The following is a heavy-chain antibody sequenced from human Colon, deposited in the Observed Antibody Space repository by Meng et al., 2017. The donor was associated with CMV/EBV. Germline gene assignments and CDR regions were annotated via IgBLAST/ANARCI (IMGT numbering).Heavy chain of an antibody. J-gene: IGHJ4*02. V-gene: IGHV3-7*01. CDR1: GFTFSSYW. Sequence: GGSLRLSCAASGFTFSSYWMSWVRQAPGKGLEWVANIKQDGSEKYYVDSVKGRFTISRDNAKNSLYLQMNSLRAEDTAVYYCARDFQVGDWDDPYYFDSWGQGTLVTVSS. D-gene: IGHD2-21*01. CDR3: ARDFQVGDWDDPYYFDS. CDR2: IKQDGSEK.